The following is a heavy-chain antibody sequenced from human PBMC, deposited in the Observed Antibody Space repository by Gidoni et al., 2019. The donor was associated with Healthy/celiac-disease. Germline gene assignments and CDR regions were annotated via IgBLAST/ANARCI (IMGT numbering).Heavy chain of an antibody. Sequence: QVQLQQWGAGLLKPSETLSLTCAVYGRSFRGYYWSWIRQPPGKGLEWIGEINHSGSTNYNPSLTSRVTISVDTSKNQFSLKLSSVTAADTAVYYCARVDCSGGSCYERWGQGTLVTVSS. D-gene: IGHD2-15*01. CDR2: INHSGST. V-gene: IGHV4-34*01. CDR3: ARVDCSGGSCYER. CDR1: GRSFRGYY. J-gene: IGHJ4*02.